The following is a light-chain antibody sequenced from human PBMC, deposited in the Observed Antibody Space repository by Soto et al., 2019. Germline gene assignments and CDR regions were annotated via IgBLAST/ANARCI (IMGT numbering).Light chain of an antibody. CDR1: QSVSGW. CDR2: SAS. Sequence: DIQMTQSPSTLSASVGDRVTITCRASQSVSGWLAWYRQKPGKAPELLIYSASTLETGVPSRFSGSGSGTEFTITISSLQPDDFETYYFQQYESYPLTFGGGTKIDI. CDR3: QQYESYPLT. J-gene: IGKJ4*01. V-gene: IGKV1-5*03.